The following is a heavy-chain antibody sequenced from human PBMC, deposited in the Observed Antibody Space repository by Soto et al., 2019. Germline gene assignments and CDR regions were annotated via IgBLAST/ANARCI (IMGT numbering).Heavy chain of an antibody. D-gene: IGHD6-19*01. CDR1: GGSISSYY. CDR3: ARQEIAVAGNYMDV. Sequence: SETLSLTCTVSGGSISSYYWSWIRQPPGKGLEWIGYIYYSGSTNYNPSLKSRVTISVDTSKNQFSLKLSSVTAADTAVYYCARQEIAVAGNYMDVWGKGTTVTVSS. J-gene: IGHJ6*03. V-gene: IGHV4-59*08. CDR2: IYYSGST.